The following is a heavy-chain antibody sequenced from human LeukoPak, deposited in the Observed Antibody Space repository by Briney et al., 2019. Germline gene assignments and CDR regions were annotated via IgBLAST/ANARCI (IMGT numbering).Heavy chain of an antibody. CDR3: ARWRYSGYDLEGAFDI. CDR2: ISYDGSNK. J-gene: IGHJ3*02. CDR1: GFTFSSYA. Sequence: GGSLRLSCAAAGFTFSSYAMHWVRQAPGKGLEWVAVISYDGSNKYYADSVKGRFTISRDNAKNSLYLQMNSLRAEDTAVYYCARWRYSGYDLEGAFDIWGQGTMVTVSS. D-gene: IGHD5-12*01. V-gene: IGHV3-30*04.